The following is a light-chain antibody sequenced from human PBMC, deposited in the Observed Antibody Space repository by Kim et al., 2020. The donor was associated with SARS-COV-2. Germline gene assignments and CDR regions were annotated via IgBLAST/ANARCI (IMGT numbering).Light chain of an antibody. CDR3: QVYDSDGDHVV. CDR2: FDS. Sequence: SYELTQPPSMSVAPGKTATITCGGNNIRDKRVHWYQQKPGHAPELVISFDSDRPSGIPGRFSGSSSGTTATLTIGRVEAVDEADYYCQVYDSDGDHVVFGGGTQLTVL. J-gene: IGLJ2*01. V-gene: IGLV3-21*04. CDR1: NIRDKR.